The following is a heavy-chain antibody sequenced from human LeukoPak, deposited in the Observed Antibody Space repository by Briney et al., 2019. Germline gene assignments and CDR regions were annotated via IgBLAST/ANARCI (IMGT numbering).Heavy chain of an antibody. V-gene: IGHV3-7*01. CDR1: GFTFSSYW. CDR3: ARAGPAAIRIFDY. J-gene: IGHJ4*02. D-gene: IGHD2-2*01. CDR2: IKQDGSEK. Sequence: GGSLRLSCAASGFTFSSYWMSWVRQAPGKGLEWVANIKQDGSEKYYVDSVKGRFTISRDNAKNSLNLQMNSLRAEDTAVYYCARAGPAAIRIFDYWGQGTLVTVSS.